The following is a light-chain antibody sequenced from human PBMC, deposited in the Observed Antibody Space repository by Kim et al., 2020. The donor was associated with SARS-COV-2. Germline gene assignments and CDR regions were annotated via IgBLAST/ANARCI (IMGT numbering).Light chain of an antibody. CDR1: QSIRSY. CDR2: TAS. V-gene: IGKV1-39*01. J-gene: IGKJ2*03. CDR3: QQTFSIPYS. Sequence: IQMTQSPSSLSASVGDRVTITCRASQSIRSYLNWYQQRPGKAPKALIYTASTLHSGVPSRFSGSGSGTDFTFTISSLQPEDCENYYCQQTFSIPYSFGQGTKLEI.